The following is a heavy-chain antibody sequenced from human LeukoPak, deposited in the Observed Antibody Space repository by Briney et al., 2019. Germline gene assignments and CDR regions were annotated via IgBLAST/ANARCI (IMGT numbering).Heavy chain of an antibody. Sequence: GGSLRLSCAASGFTFSDYYMSWIRQAPGKGLEWVSYISSSGSTIYYADSVKGRFTISRDNAKHSLYLQMNRLRADDTGVYYCARESYSSGYYYDYWGQGTLVTVSS. V-gene: IGHV3-11*04. CDR3: ARESYSSGYYYDY. CDR1: GFTFSDYY. J-gene: IGHJ4*02. D-gene: IGHD3-22*01. CDR2: ISSSGSTI.